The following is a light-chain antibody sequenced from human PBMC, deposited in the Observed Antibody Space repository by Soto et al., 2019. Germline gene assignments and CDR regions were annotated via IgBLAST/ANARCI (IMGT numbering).Light chain of an antibody. CDR1: QSVTGSS. V-gene: IGKV3-20*01. CDR3: HQYGSPPPT. CDR2: AAS. J-gene: IGKJ1*01. Sequence: EIVLTQSPGTLSLSPGERATLSCRASQSVTGSSLAWYQQKPGQAPRLLIYAASSRATGIPDRFSGSGSGADFTLTISRLEPEDFAVYYCHQYGSPPPTFGQGTRVEVK.